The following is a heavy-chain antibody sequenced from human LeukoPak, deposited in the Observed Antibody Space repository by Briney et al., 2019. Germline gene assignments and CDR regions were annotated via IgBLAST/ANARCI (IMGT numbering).Heavy chain of an antibody. CDR3: AKVGRYYDLYYYYYMDV. D-gene: IGHD3-3*01. CDR1: GFTFSNYS. Sequence: PGGSLRLSCAASGFTFSNYSMNWVRQAPGKGLEWVSYISISGSTIYYADSVKGRFTISRDNAKNSLYLQMSSLRAEDTAVYYCAKVGRYYDLYYYYYMDVWGKGTTVTVSS. V-gene: IGHV3-48*04. CDR2: ISISGSTI. J-gene: IGHJ6*03.